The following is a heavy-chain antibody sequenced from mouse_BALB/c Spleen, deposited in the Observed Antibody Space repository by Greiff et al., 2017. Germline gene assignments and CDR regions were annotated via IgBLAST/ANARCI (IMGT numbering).Heavy chain of an antibody. CDR1: GFSLTSYG. V-gene: IGHV2-9*02. J-gene: IGHJ4*01. CDR3: ARDRDYYRYDVEAMDY. D-gene: IGHD2-14*01. CDR2: IWAGGST. Sequence: QVQLKESGPGLVAPSQSLSITCTVSGFSLTSYGVHWVRQPPGKGLEWLGVIWAGGSTNYNSALMSRLSISKDNSKSQVFLKMNSLQTDDTAMYYCARDRDYYRYDVEAMDYWGQGTSVTVSS.